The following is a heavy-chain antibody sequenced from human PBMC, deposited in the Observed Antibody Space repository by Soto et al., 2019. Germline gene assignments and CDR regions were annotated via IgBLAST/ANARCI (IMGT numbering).Heavy chain of an antibody. CDR2: ISYDGSNK. CDR3: ARAPNYDYVWGSYRHFDY. V-gene: IGHV3-30-3*01. Sequence: PGGSLRLSCAASGFTFSSYAMHWVRQAPGKGLEWVAVISYDGSNKYYADSVKGRFTISRDNSKNTLYLQMNSLRAEDTAVYYCARAPNYDYVWGSYRHFDYWGQGTLVTVSS. J-gene: IGHJ4*02. CDR1: GFTFSSYA. D-gene: IGHD3-16*02.